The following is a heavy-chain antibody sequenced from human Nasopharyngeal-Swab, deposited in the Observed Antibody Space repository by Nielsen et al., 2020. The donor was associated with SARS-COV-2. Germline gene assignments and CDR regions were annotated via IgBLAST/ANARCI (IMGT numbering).Heavy chain of an antibody. J-gene: IGHJ6*03. CDR3: ATEKIEMSLRWMGYNYYMDV. D-gene: IGHD4-23*01. CDR2: IKQDGSEK. Sequence: WIRQPPGKGLEWVANIKQDGSEKYYVDSVKGRFTVSRDNARNSLYLQMSSLRAEDTAVYYCATEKIEMSLRWMGYNYYMDVWGKGTTVTVSS. V-gene: IGHV3-7*03.